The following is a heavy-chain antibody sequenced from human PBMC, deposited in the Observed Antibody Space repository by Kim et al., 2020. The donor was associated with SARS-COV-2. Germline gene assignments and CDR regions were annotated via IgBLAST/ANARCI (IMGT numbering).Heavy chain of an antibody. CDR2: ISSSSYI. CDR1: GFIFGDYA. Sequence: GGSLRLSCAASGFIFGDYAMNWVRQAPGKGLEWVASISSSSYIYSADSVKGVFTSSSNNAEDSLNMHINHLGTQKTAVSSCSGETKFSSSSGWGQGTMVT. V-gene: IGHV3-21*01. CDR3: SGETKFSSSSG. D-gene: IGHD6-6*01. J-gene: IGHJ1*01.